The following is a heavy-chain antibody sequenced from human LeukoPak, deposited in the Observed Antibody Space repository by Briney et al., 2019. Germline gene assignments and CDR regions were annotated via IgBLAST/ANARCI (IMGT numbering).Heavy chain of an antibody. D-gene: IGHD3-10*01. V-gene: IGHV3-30-3*01. CDR3: ARGPKFYSNSGSYHSLDV. CDR1: GFTFSSYA. CDR2: ISHDGSNK. J-gene: IGHJ6*02. Sequence: GGSLRLSCAASGFTFSSYAMHWVRQPPGKGLEWVAVISHDGSNKYYADSVKGRFTISRDNSKNTLYLQMNSLRAEDTAVYYCARGPKFYSNSGSYHSLDVWGQGTTVTVSS.